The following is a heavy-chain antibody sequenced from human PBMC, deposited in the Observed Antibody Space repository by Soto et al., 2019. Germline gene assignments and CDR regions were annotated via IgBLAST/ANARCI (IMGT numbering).Heavy chain of an antibody. CDR1: GFTVTNNY. V-gene: IGHV3-66*01. J-gene: IGHJ4*02. CDR2: IYSGGST. CDR3: ARDDGGGGPFDY. D-gene: IGHD2-15*01. Sequence: EVQLVESGGGLVQTGGSLRLSCEVSGFTVTNNYMNWVRQAPGKGLEWVSVIYSGGSTFYADSVKGRFTISRDNSENTLYLQMTSLRADDTAVYYCARDDGGGGPFDYWGQGTLVTVSS.